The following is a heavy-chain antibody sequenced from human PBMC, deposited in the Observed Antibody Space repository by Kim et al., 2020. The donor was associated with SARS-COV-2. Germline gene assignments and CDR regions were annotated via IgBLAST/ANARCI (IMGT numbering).Heavy chain of an antibody. J-gene: IGHJ4*02. V-gene: IGHV3-23*01. Sequence: GGSLRLSCAASGFTFSNYAMNWVRQAPGKGLEWVSVISGGGGGAYYADSVKGRFTISRDISKHTLYLQMNSLRVEDTAVYYCAKDVAYSYGPPSFDYWGQGTMVTVSS. D-gene: IGHD5-18*01. CDR1: GFTFSNYA. CDR2: ISGGGGGA. CDR3: AKDVAYSYGPPSFDY.